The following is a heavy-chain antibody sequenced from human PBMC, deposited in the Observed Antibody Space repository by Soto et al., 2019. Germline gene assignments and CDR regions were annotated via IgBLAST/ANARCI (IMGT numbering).Heavy chain of an antibody. CDR2: IWYDGSNK. CDR3: ARWGCSDTNCKLNQRSYDL. V-gene: IGHV3-33*03. D-gene: IGHD2-15*01. Sequence: QVQLVESGGGVVQPGMSLRLSCAASGFIFNEYGMHWVRQAPGKGLEWVAVIWYDGSNKYYADSVKGRFTISRDNSKNTMSLQMNNLRAEDTAVYYCARWGCSDTNCKLNQRSYDLWGQGTLVTVSS. CDR1: GFIFNEYG. J-gene: IGHJ4*02.